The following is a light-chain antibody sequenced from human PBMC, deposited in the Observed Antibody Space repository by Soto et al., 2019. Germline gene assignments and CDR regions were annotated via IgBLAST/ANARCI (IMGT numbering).Light chain of an antibody. CDR3: QVWDSSAVV. CDR1: DIGSKN. V-gene: IGLV3-9*01. Sequence: SYELTQPLSESVALGQTARITCGGNDIGSKNVHWYQQEPGQDPVLIIYRDTNRPSGIPDRFSGSNSGNTATLTISRAQAGDEADYYCQVWDSSAVVFGGGTKLTVL. J-gene: IGLJ3*02. CDR2: RDT.